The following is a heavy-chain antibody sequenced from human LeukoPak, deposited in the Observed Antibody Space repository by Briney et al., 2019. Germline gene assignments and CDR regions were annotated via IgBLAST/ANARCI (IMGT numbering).Heavy chain of an antibody. CDR2: ISLAGQT. Sequence: SETLSLTCGVSGGSISGTNWWSWVRQPPGQGLEWAGEISLAGQTNYNPSLNGRVTMSLDKSSNQLSLHLTSVTAADTATYFCSRESGPFCPFGYWGQGTLVIVSS. CDR1: GGSISGTNW. CDR3: SRESGPFCPFGY. D-gene: IGHD1-26*01. J-gene: IGHJ4*02. V-gene: IGHV4/OR15-8*02.